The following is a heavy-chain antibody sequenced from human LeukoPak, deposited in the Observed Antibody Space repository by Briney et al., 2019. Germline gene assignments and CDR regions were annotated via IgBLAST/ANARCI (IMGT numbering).Heavy chain of an antibody. V-gene: IGHV1-2*02. J-gene: IGHJ4*02. Sequence: GASVKVSCKASGYIFTGYYMHWVRQAPGQGLEWMGWIKPNSGGTSYAQKFRGRVTMTRDTSISTAYMELSSLRSDDTAVYYCAKDQGRGYTYGLYYFDYWGQGTLVTVSS. CDR1: GYIFTGYY. D-gene: IGHD5-18*01. CDR3: AKDQGRGYTYGLYYFDY. CDR2: IKPNSGGT.